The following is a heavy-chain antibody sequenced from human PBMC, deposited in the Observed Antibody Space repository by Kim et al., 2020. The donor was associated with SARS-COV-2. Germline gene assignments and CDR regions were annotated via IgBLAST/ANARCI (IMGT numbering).Heavy chain of an antibody. D-gene: IGHD1-26*01. J-gene: IGHJ4*02. CDR3: ARQKWVPFSLRSRSSFDL. CDR1: GYNFTDYW. Sequence: GESLKISCKASGYNFTDYWVAWVRQMPGKGLEWMGIVFPGDSDTSYGPSFQGQVTISADKSVTTAYLQWSSLRASDTASYYCARQKWVPFSLRSRSSFDLWGPGTLVTVSS. CDR2: VFPGDSDT. V-gene: IGHV5-51*01.